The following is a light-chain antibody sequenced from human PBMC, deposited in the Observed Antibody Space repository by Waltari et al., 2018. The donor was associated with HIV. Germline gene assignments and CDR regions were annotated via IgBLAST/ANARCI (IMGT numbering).Light chain of an antibody. V-gene: IGLV2-23*02. CDR1: SSTIGANNY. Sequence: QSALTQPASVSGSPGQSITISCTGTSSTIGANNYVACYQQHPGKAHKLIIYDVTQLHAAVSNRFSGSTSGNTASLTISGLQAEDEADYHCFSYAGSDSSEVFGGGTKLTVL. J-gene: IGLJ2*01. CDR3: FSYAGSDSSEV. CDR2: DVT.